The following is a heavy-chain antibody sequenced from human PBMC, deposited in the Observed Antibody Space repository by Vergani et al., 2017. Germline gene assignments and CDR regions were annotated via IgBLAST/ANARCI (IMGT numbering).Heavy chain of an antibody. J-gene: IGHJ5*02. D-gene: IGHD6-13*01. Sequence: EVQLVESGGGLVQPGRSLRLSCAASGFSFDDYAMHWVRKAPGKGLEWVSGISWNSGRIGYADAVKGRCTISRDNAKNSLYLQMNSLRAEDTALYYCAGLDYSSSQNPWGQGTLVTVSS. V-gene: IGHV3-9*01. CDR3: AGLDYSSSQNP. CDR1: GFSFDDYA. CDR2: ISWNSGRI.